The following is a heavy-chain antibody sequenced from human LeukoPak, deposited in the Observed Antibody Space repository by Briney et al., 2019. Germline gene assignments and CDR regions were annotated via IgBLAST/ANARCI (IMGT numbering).Heavy chain of an antibody. V-gene: IGHV3-64*04. Sequence: LRLSXXXXGXTFXSYAMHWVRQAPXKGLEYVSAISSNGGSTYYADSVKGRFTISRDNSQNTLYLQMNSLRAEDTAVYYCAKDLPVPAVPFDPWGQGTLVTVSS. J-gene: IGHJ5*02. CDR3: AKDLPVPAVPFDP. CDR1: GXTFXSYA. CDR2: ISSNGGST. D-gene: IGHD2-2*01.